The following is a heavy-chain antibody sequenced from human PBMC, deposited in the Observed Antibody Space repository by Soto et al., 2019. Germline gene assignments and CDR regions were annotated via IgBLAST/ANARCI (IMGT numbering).Heavy chain of an antibody. Sequence: GALRLSCAASGVTFSSYSRNWVRQAPGKGLEWVSSISSSSSYIYYADSVKGRFTISRDNAKNSLYLQMNSLRAEDTAVYYCARDQAGRDYYYGMDVWGHGTTVTVSS. CDR1: GVTFSSYS. CDR3: ARDQAGRDYYYGMDV. J-gene: IGHJ6*02. CDR2: ISSSSSYI. V-gene: IGHV3-21*01.